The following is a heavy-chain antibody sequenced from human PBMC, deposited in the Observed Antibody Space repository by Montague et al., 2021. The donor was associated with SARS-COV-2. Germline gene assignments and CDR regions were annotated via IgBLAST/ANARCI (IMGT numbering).Heavy chain of an antibody. Sequence: SETLSLTCSVSGGSISGHYWSWIRQPPGKGLEWTGNFDHSGNTKYNPSLKSRATISVDTPKNQFALRLSSVTAADTAVYYCAREFRIELWQTNWYFGLWGRGTLVTVSS. J-gene: IGHJ2*01. CDR2: FDHSGNT. CDR3: AREFRIELWQTNWYFGL. D-gene: IGHD3-16*01. CDR1: GGSISGHY. V-gene: IGHV4-59*11.